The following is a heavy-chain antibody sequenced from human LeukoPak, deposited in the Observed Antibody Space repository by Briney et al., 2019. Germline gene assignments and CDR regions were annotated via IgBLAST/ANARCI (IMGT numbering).Heavy chain of an antibody. Sequence: ASVKVSCKASGYTFTGYYMHWVRQAPGQGLEWMGWINPNSGGTNYAQKFQGRVTMTRDTSISTAYMELSRLRSDDTAVYYCARGAPLLVWFGELSYYYYYGMDVWGQGTTVTVSS. D-gene: IGHD3-10*01. CDR1: GYTFTGYY. V-gene: IGHV1-2*02. CDR3: ARGAPLLVWFGELSYYYYYGMDV. CDR2: INPNSGGT. J-gene: IGHJ6*02.